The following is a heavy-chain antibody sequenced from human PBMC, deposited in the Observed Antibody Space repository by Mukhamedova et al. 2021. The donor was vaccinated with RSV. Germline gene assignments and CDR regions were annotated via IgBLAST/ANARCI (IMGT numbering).Heavy chain of an antibody. D-gene: IGHD2-2*01. CDR2: IKQDGCEK. Sequence: VANIKQDGCEKYYVDSVRGRFTISRDNSKNSLYLQMNSLSADDTAVYYCARAPDGGYCSATICYAHFDPWGQGTLVTFSS. V-gene: IGHV3-7*01. CDR3: ARAPDGGYCSATICYAHFDP. J-gene: IGHJ5*02.